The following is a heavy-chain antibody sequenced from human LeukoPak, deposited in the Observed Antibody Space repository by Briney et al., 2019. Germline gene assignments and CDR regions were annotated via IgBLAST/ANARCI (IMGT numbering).Heavy chain of an antibody. V-gene: IGHV4-4*07. CDR1: GGSISGYF. Sequence: SETLSLTCTVSGGSISGYFWSWIRQPAGEGLEWIGRIYSSGSNNYAPSLKSRVTMSLDTSKNHLSLNLSSVTAADTAVYYCAREPTSGRETTSGRPLDYWGQGTLVTVSS. D-gene: IGHD5-12*01. CDR2: IYSSGSN. CDR3: AREPTSGRETTSGRPLDY. J-gene: IGHJ4*02.